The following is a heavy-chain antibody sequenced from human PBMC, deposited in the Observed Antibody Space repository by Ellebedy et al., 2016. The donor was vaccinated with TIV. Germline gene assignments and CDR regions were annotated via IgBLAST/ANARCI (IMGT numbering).Heavy chain of an antibody. Sequence: GESLKISCAASGFTFSSYWMSWVRQAPGKGLEWVSSISSSSSYIYYADSVKGRFTISRDNAKNSLYLQMNSLRAEDTAVYYCARDGVAVAGTPFDYWGQGTLVTVSS. D-gene: IGHD6-19*01. J-gene: IGHJ4*02. CDR1: GFTFSSYW. CDR2: ISSSSSYI. CDR3: ARDGVAVAGTPFDY. V-gene: IGHV3-21*01.